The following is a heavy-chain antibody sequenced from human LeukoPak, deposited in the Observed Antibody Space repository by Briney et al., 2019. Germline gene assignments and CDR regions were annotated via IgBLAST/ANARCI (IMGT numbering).Heavy chain of an antibody. CDR2: INPNSGGT. J-gene: IGHJ4*02. CDR3: ARGRAPGARSIVVVVAAMVPLEY. V-gene: IGHV1-2*02. Sequence: GASVKVSCKASGYTFTGYYMHWVRQAPGQGLEWMGWINPNSGGTNYAQRFQGRVTMTRDTSISTAYMELSRLRSDDTAVYYCARGRAPGARSIVVVVAAMVPLEYWGQGTLVTVSS. CDR1: GYTFTGYY. D-gene: IGHD2-15*01.